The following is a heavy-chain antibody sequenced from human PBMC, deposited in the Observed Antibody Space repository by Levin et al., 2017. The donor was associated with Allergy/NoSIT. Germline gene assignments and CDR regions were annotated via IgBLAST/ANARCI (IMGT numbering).Heavy chain of an antibody. J-gene: IGHJ4*02. Sequence: GESLKISCAASGFTFSSYAMSWVRQAPGKGLEWVSAISGSGGSTYYADSVKGRFTISRDNSKNTLYLQMNSLRAEDTAVYYCAKDSLLYPYYDFWSGYLGYWGQGTLVTVSS. D-gene: IGHD3-3*01. CDR1: GFTFSSYA. CDR3: AKDSLLYPYYDFWSGYLGY. V-gene: IGHV3-23*01. CDR2: ISGSGGST.